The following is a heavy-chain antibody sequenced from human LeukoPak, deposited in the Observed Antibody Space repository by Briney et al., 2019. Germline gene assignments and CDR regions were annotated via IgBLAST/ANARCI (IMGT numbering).Heavy chain of an antibody. CDR1: GGAFSGYY. J-gene: IGHJ5*02. D-gene: IGHD6-13*01. CDR3: ARGPSSSWTNWFDP. CDR2: INHSGST. Sequence: SETLSLTCAVYGGAFSGYYWSWIRQPPGKGLEWIGEINHSGSTNYNPSLKSRVTISVDTSKNQFSLKLSSVTAADTAVYYCARGPSSSWTNWFDPWGQGTLVTVSS. V-gene: IGHV4-34*01.